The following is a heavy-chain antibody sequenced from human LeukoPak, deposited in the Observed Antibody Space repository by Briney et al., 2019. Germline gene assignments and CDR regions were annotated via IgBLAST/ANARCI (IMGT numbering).Heavy chain of an antibody. CDR1: GFTFSSHA. CDR2: ISGNGAGT. V-gene: IGHV3-23*02. D-gene: IGHD2-15*01. J-gene: IGHJ5*02. Sequence: GGSLRLSCTPSGFTFSSHAMSWVRQAPGKGLEWVSGISGNGAGTYYGDSVKGRFTISRDNSKNTLYLQMNSLRAEDTALYHCARDVAQYCSGGSCYGFNWFDPWGQGTLVTVSS. CDR3: ARDVAQYCSGGSCYGFNWFDP.